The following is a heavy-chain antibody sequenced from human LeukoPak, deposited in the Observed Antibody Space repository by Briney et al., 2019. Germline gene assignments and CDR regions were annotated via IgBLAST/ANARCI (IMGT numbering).Heavy chain of an antibody. D-gene: IGHD5-18*01. CDR3: ARDSTRGYSYGPNWYFDL. CDR1: GYTFTSYG. J-gene: IGHJ2*01. Sequence: EASVKVSCKASGYTFTSYGISWVRQAPGQGLEWMGWISAYNGNTNYAQKLQGRVTMTTDTSTSTAYMELRSLRSDDTAVYYCARDSTRGYSYGPNWYFDLWGRGTLVTVSS. CDR2: ISAYNGNT. V-gene: IGHV1-18*01.